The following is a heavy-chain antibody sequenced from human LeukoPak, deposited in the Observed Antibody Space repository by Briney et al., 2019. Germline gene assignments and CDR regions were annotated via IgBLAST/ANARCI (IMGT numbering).Heavy chain of an antibody. CDR2: ISGSGGST. Sequence: GGSLRLSCAASGFTFSSYSMSWVRQAPGKGLEWVSAISGSGGSTYYADSVKGRFTISRDNSKNTLYLQMNSLRAEDTAVYYCAKDSGGNSYFDSWGQGTLVTVSS. V-gene: IGHV3-23*01. CDR1: GFTFSSYS. D-gene: IGHD4-23*01. J-gene: IGHJ4*02. CDR3: AKDSGGNSYFDS.